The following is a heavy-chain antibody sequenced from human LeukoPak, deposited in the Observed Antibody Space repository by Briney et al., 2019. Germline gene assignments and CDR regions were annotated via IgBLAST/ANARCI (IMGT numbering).Heavy chain of an antibody. CDR3: ARSSPPNIAVASSKDSYYYYGMDV. CDR2: ISSSGSTI. D-gene: IGHD6-19*01. Sequence: PGGSLRLSCAASGFTFSSYEMNWVRQAPGKGLEWVSYISSSGSTIYYADSVKGRFTISRDNAKNSLYQQMNSLRAEDTAVYYCARSSPPNIAVASSKDSYYYYGMDVWGQGTTVTVSS. J-gene: IGHJ6*02. V-gene: IGHV3-48*03. CDR1: GFTFSSYE.